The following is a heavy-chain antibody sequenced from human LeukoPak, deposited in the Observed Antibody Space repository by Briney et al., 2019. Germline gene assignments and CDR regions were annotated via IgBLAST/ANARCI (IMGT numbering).Heavy chain of an antibody. Sequence: ASVKVSCKVSGYTLTELSMHWVRQAPGKGLEWMGGFDPEDGETIYAQKFQGRVTMTEDTSTDTAYMGLSSLRSEDTAVYYCATDRLERSYYQLYYFDYWGQGTLVTVSS. D-gene: IGHD3-10*01. J-gene: IGHJ4*02. CDR2: FDPEDGET. CDR3: ATDRLERSYYQLYYFDY. V-gene: IGHV1-24*01. CDR1: GYTLTELS.